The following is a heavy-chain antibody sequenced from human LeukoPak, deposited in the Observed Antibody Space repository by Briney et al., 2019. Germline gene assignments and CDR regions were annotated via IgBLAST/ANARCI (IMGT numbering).Heavy chain of an antibody. CDR2: IYTSGST. V-gene: IGHV4-61*02. CDR3: AREGFTPGRIAARRGAFDI. J-gene: IGHJ3*02. Sequence: SETLSLTCTVSGGSISSGSYYWSWIRQPAGKGLEWIGRIYTSGSTNYNPSLKSRVTISVDTSKNQFSLKLSSVTAADTAVYYCAREGFTPGRIAARRGAFDIWGQGTMVTVSS. CDR1: GGSISSGSYY. D-gene: IGHD6-6*01.